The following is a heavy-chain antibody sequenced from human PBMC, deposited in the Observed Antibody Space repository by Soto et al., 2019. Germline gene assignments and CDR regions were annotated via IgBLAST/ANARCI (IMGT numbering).Heavy chain of an antibody. J-gene: IGHJ3*02. D-gene: IGHD2-15*01. CDR2: IKQDGSEK. Sequence: EVQLVESGGGLVQPGGSLRLSCVAFGFSFSSYWMTWVRQAPGKGLEWVANIKQDGSEKYYVDSVKGRFTVSRDNAKNSLSLQMNSLRAEDRAMYYCGSGSRYSGSGAFDIWGLGTTVTVSS. V-gene: IGHV3-7*01. CDR3: GSGSRYSGSGAFDI. CDR1: GFSFSSYW.